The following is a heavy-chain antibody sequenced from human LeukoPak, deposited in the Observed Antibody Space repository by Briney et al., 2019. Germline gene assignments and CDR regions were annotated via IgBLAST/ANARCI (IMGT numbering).Heavy chain of an antibody. D-gene: IGHD5-18*01. Sequence: SETLSLTCTVSGGSISSYYWSWIRQPPGKGLEWIGYIYYSGSTNYNSSLKSRVTISVDTSKNQFSLKLSSVTAADTAVYYCARISPWILGYFDYWGQGTLVTVSS. J-gene: IGHJ4*02. CDR1: GGSISSYY. CDR3: ARISPWILGYFDY. CDR2: IYYSGST. V-gene: IGHV4-59*08.